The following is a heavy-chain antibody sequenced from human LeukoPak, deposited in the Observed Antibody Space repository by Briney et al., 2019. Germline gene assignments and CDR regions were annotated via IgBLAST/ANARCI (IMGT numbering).Heavy chain of an antibody. D-gene: IGHD3-22*01. J-gene: IGHJ4*02. CDR1: GYTFTGYH. CDR3: ARAYYDSTGYYSEGDY. V-gene: IGHV1-2*02. Sequence: ASVKVSCKASGYTFTGYHMHWVRQAPGQGLEWMGWINPNSGGTNYAQKFQGRVTMTRDTSISTAYMELSRLRSDDTAVYYCARAYYDSTGYYSEGDYWGQGTLVTVSS. CDR2: INPNSGGT.